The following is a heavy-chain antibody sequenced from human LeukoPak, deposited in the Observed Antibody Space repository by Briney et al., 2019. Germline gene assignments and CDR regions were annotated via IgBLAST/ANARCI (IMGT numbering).Heavy chain of an antibody. Sequence: GGSLRLSCAASGFTFSSYSMNWVRQARGKGLEGVSSISSSSSYIYYADSVKGRFTISRDNAKNSLYLQMNSLRAEDTAVYYCARYHSSSWYYNYWGQGTLVTVSS. CDR3: ARYHSSSWYYNY. CDR2: ISSSSSYI. D-gene: IGHD6-13*01. V-gene: IGHV3-21*01. CDR1: GFTFSSYS. J-gene: IGHJ4*02.